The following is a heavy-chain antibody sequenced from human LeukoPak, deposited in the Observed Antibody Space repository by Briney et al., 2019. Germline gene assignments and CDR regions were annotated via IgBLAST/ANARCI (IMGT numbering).Heavy chain of an antibody. J-gene: IGHJ3*02. CDR1: GFTFSSYS. CDR3: ARDRTIVGARNAFDI. D-gene: IGHD1-26*01. CDR2: ISSSSSYI. V-gene: IGHV3-21*01. Sequence: GGSLRLSCAASGFTFSSYSMNWVRQAPGKGLEWVSSISSSSSYIYYADSVKGRFTISRDNAKNSLYLQMNSLRAEDTAVYYCARDRTIVGARNAFDIWGQGPMVTVSS.